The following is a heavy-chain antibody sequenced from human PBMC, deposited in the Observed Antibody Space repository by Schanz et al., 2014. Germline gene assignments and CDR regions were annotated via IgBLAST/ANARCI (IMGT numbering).Heavy chain of an antibody. J-gene: IGHJ4*02. V-gene: IGHV3-11*05. CDR2: ISSSGSYT. CDR3: AKVAPAATYRDS. CDR1: GFTFSDYY. Sequence: QVQLVESGGGLVKPGGSLRLSCAASGFTFSDYYMSWIRQAPGKGLEWVSYISSSGSYTNYADSVKGRFTTSRDNGKKSMYLQMNSLRAEDTAVYYCAKVAPAATYRDSWGLGTLVTVSS. D-gene: IGHD2-2*01.